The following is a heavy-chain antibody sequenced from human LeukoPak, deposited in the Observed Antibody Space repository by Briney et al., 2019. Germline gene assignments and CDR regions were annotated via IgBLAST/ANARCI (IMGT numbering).Heavy chain of an antibody. V-gene: IGHV3-30*04. CDR3: ARGSSISGRLSLGFDF. J-gene: IGHJ4*02. CDR2: ISYDGSNK. Sequence: GGSLRLSCAASGFTFSSYAMHWVRQAPGKGLEWVAVISYDGSNKYYADSVKGRFTISRDNSKNTLYLQMNSLRSDDTAIYYCARGSSISGRLSLGFDFWGQGTLVTVSS. CDR1: GFTFSSYA. D-gene: IGHD2/OR15-2a*01.